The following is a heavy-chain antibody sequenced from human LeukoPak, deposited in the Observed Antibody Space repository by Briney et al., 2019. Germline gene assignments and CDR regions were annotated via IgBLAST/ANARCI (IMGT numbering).Heavy chain of an antibody. CDR3: ARDVVVVPAAIAPNIDY. J-gene: IGHJ4*02. CDR2: ISAYNGNT. D-gene: IGHD2-2*02. CDR1: GYTSTSYG. Sequence: ASVKVSCKASGYTSTSYGISWVRQAPGQGLEWMGWISAYNGNTNYAQKLQGRVTMTTDTSTSTAYMELRSLRSDDTAVYYCARDVVVVPAAIAPNIDYWGQGTLVTVSS. V-gene: IGHV1-18*01.